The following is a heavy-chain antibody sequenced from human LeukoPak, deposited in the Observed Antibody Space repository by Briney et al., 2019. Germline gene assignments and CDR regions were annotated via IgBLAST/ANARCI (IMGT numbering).Heavy chain of an antibody. D-gene: IGHD1-26*01. J-gene: IGHJ4*02. CDR1: GFILSDYN. Sequence: GGSLRLSCAASGFILSDYNMNWVRQAPGKGLEWVSFIAISGTYITYADSVKGRFTISRDNAKNSLYLQVNSLRVEDTAVYYCTRDLSATARAYDYWGQGTLVTVSS. V-gene: IGHV3-21*01. CDR3: TRDLSATARAYDY. CDR2: IAISGTYI.